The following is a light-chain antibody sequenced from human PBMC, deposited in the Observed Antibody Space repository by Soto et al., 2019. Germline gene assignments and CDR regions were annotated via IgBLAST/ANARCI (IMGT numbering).Light chain of an antibody. J-gene: IGLJ1*01. CDR3: SSYTTTNTYV. Sequence: QSVLTQPASASGSPGQSITISCTGTSSDVGGYNSVSWYQQEPGKAPKLLIYEVNNRFSGVSNRFSGSKSGNTASLTISGLLTEDEADYYCSSYTTTNTYVFGTGTKVTVL. CDR1: SSDVGGYNS. CDR2: EVN. V-gene: IGLV2-14*01.